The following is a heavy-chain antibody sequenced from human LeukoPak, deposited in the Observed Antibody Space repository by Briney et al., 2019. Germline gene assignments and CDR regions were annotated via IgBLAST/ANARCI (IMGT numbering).Heavy chain of an antibody. CDR3: ASQLVPASQYYFDY. CDR2: IYTSGTT. CDR1: GGSISSYY. V-gene: IGHV4-4*07. Sequence: SETLSLTCTVSGGSISSYYWSWIRQPAGKGLEWIGRIYTSGTTNYNPSLKSRVTMSVDTSKNQFSLKLSSVTAADTAVYYCASQLVPASQYYFDYWGQGTLVTVSS. D-gene: IGHD2-2*01. J-gene: IGHJ4*02.